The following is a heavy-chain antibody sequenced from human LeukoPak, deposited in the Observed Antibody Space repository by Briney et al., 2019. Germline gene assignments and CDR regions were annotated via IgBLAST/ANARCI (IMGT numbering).Heavy chain of an antibody. CDR2: IYYSGST. Sequence: PSETLSLTCTVSGGSISSYYWSWIRQPPGKGLEWIGYIYYSGSTNYNPSLKSRVTMSVDTSKNQFSLKLSSVTAADTAVYYCARGERFAMVRAPYYYGMDVWGQGTTVTVSS. CDR3: ARGERFAMVRAPYYYGMDV. V-gene: IGHV4-59*12. CDR1: GGSISSYY. J-gene: IGHJ6*02. D-gene: IGHD3-10*01.